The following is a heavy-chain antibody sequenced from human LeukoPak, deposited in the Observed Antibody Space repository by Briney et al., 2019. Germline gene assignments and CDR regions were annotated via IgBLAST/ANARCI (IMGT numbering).Heavy chain of an antibody. CDR2: INHSGST. CDR1: GGSFSGYY. Sequence: SETLSLTCAVYGGSFSGYYWSWIRQPPGKGLEWIGEINHSGSTNYNPSLKSRVTISVDTSKNQFSLKLNSVTAADTAVYYCARPRGLGLLWFGELRIYYFDYWGQGTLVTVSS. CDR3: ARPRGLGLLWFGELRIYYFDY. V-gene: IGHV4-34*01. D-gene: IGHD3-10*01. J-gene: IGHJ4*02.